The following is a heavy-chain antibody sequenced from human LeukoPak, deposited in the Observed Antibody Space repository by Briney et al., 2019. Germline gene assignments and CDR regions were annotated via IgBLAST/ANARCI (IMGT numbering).Heavy chain of an antibody. CDR3: ASEYSSGPPGCDP. Sequence: SVKVSFKSTVGSFSTSSNSWGWTAPGQGLEWMGGIIPIFGTADHARKFQGRVTITADESTSTASMELRSLRAEETAMCYCASEYSSGPPGCDPWGKGIMV. CDR2: IIPIFGTA. CDR1: VGSFSTSS. V-gene: IGHV1-69*13. J-gene: IGHJ5*02. D-gene: IGHD6-19*01.